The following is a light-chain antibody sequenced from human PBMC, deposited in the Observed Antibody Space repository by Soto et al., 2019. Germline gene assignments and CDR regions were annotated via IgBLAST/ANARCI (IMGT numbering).Light chain of an antibody. J-gene: IGKJ1*01. CDR1: QSISSW. CDR2: DAY. Sequence: DIQMTQSPSTLSASVGDRVTITCRASQSISSWLAWYQQKPGKAPKLLIYDAYSLESGVPSRFSGSGSGTEITLTISSLQPDDFATYYCQQYNSYPVAFGQGTKVEIK. CDR3: QQYNSYPVA. V-gene: IGKV1-5*01.